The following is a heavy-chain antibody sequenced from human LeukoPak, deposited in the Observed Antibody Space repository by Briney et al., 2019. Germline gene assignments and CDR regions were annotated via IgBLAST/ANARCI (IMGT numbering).Heavy chain of an antibody. CDR2: INPSGGST. V-gene: IGHV1-46*01. Sequence: ASVKVSCKASGYTFTSYYMHWVRQAPGQGLEWMGIINPSGGSTSYAQKFQGRVTMTRDTSISTAYMELSRLRSDDTAVYYCARVVPADTGYYYYYYMDVWGKGTTVTVSS. CDR3: ARVVPADTGYYYYYYMDV. CDR1: GYTFTSYY. D-gene: IGHD2-2*01. J-gene: IGHJ6*03.